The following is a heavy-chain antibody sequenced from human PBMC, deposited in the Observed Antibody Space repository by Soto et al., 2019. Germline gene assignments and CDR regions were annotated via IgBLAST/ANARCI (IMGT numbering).Heavy chain of an antibody. V-gene: IGHV1-69*01. Sequence: QVQLVQSGAEVKKPGSSVKVSCKASGGTFSSYAFSWVRQAPGQGLEWMGGIIPLFGTANYAQKFQGRVTITADESTSTGYMEVSGLRSEDTAVYYWAGGGGEGGDYYGMDVWGQGTTVTVSS. J-gene: IGHJ6*02. CDR3: AGGGGEGGDYYGMDV. D-gene: IGHD3-16*01. CDR1: GGTFSSYA. CDR2: IIPLFGTA.